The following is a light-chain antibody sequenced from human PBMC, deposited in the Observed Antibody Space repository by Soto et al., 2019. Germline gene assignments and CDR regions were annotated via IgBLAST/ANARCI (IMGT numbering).Light chain of an antibody. V-gene: IGKV1-39*01. CDR2: AAS. CDR3: QQSYSTPL. Sequence: DIQMTQSPSSLSASVGDRVTITCRASQSISSYLNWYQQKPGKAPKLLIYAASSLQSGVPSRFSGSGSGTDFTLTISSLQPEDFATYYCQQSYSTPLFGPGPKVDIK. CDR1: QSISSY. J-gene: IGKJ3*01.